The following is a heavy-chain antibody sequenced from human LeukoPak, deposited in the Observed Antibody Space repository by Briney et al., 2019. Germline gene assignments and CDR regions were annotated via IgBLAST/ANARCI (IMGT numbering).Heavy chain of an antibody. Sequence: PGGSMRLSCAASGFTFDSYSMNWVRQAPGKGLEWLSYIGSSSSVIHYADSVKGRFTISRDNAKNSLYLQMNSLRDEDTAVYYCARDQDWAFDYWGQGTLVTVSS. J-gene: IGHJ4*02. D-gene: IGHD3-9*01. CDR3: ARDQDWAFDY. V-gene: IGHV3-48*02. CDR1: GFTFDSYS. CDR2: IGSSSSVI.